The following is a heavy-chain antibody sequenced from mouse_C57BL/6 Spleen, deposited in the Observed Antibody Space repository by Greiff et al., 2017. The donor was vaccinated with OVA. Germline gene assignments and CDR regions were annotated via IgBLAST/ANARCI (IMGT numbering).Heavy chain of an antibody. D-gene: IGHD2-3*01. CDR2: ISYDGSN. CDR3: ARSDGYYGFYFDY. Sequence: EVKLMESGPGLVKPSQSLSLTCSVTGYSITSGYYWNWIRQFPGNKLEWMGYISYDGSNNYNPSLKNRISITRDTSKNQFFLKLNSVTTEDTATYYCARSDGYYGFYFDYWGQGTTLTVSS. J-gene: IGHJ2*01. V-gene: IGHV3-6*01. CDR1: GYSITSGYY.